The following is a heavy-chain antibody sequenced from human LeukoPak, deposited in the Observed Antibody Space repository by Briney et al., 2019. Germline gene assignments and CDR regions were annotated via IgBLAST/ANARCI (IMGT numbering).Heavy chain of an antibody. J-gene: IGHJ6*02. CDR2: IYTSGST. CDR1: GGSVSSGSYY. D-gene: IGHD2-2*01. V-gene: IGHV4-61*02. Sequence: PSETLSLTCTVPGGSVSSGSYYWSWIRQPAGKGLEWIGRIYTSGSTNYNPSLKSRVTISVDTSKNQFSLKLSSVTAADTAVYYCARGGYCSSTSCSTYYGMDVWGQGTTVTVSS. CDR3: ARGGYCSSTSCSTYYGMDV.